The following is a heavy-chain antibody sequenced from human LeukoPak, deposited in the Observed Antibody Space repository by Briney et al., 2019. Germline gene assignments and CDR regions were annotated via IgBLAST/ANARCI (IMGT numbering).Heavy chain of an antibody. J-gene: IGHJ6*02. V-gene: IGHV3-43*02. Sequence: HSGGSLRLSCAASGFTLGAFAMHWVRQALGKGLEWVSLINKDGSNTYYADSVKGRFTISRDNSKDSLYLQMNSLRTEDSALYYCATWAFYHNLDVWGQGITVIVSS. CDR2: INKDGSNT. CDR3: ATWAFYHNLDV. D-gene: IGHD1-14*01. CDR1: GFTLGAFA.